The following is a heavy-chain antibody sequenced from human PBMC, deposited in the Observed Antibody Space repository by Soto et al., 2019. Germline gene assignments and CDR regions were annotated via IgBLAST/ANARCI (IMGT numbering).Heavy chain of an antibody. CDR2: ITGIGVTT. Sequence: PGGSLRLSCAASDFTFSTYAMTWVSQAPGKGLQWVSLITGIGVTTSYADSVKGRFTISRDNSKTTLQLQMNSLRAQDTTVYYCAKAISKSILYFDYWGHGTLVTVSS. CDR1: DFTFSTYA. CDR3: AKAISKSILYFDY. D-gene: IGHD3-3*02. J-gene: IGHJ4*01. V-gene: IGHV3-23*01.